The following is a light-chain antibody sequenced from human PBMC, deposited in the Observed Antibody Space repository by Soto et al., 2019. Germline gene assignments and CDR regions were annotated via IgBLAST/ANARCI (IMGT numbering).Light chain of an antibody. CDR1: QGIGNY. CDR3: QRYDSNPFT. J-gene: IGKJ5*01. Sequence: DIQMTQSPSSLSASVGDRVPITCRASQGIGNYLAWYQQKPGKVPKLLIYAASTLQSGVPSRFSGSGSGTDFALTVTSLQPEDVATYYCQRYDSNPFTFGQGTRLEI. V-gene: IGKV1-27*01. CDR2: AAS.